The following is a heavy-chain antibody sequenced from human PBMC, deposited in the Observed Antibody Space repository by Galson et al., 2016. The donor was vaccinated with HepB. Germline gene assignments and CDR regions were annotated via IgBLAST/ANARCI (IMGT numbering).Heavy chain of an antibody. D-gene: IGHD1-1*01. CDR3: AKDVWRGSGTDYYGMDV. Sequence: SLRLSCAAYGFTFSSYGMHWVRQAPGKGLEWVAVISYDRSDKYYADSVKGRFTISRDNSKNTLYLQMSSLRAEDTAVYYCAKDVWRGSGTDYYGMDVWGQGTTVTVSS. CDR2: ISYDRSDK. J-gene: IGHJ6*02. V-gene: IGHV3-30*18. CDR1: GFTFSSYG.